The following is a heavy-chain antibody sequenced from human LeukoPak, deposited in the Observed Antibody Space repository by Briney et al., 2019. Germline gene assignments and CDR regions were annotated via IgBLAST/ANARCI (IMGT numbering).Heavy chain of an antibody. Sequence: GGSLRLSCAASGFTFSSYWMSWVRQAPGKGLEWVANIKQAGSEKYYVDSVKGRFTISRDNAKNSLYLQMNSLRAEDTAVYYCARDRRAPYYGFRSGYIDHYYMDVWGKGTTVTVSS. CDR2: IKQAGSEK. J-gene: IGHJ6*03. CDR3: ARDRRAPYYGFRSGYIDHYYMDV. D-gene: IGHD3-3*01. CDR1: GFTFSSYW. V-gene: IGHV3-7*01.